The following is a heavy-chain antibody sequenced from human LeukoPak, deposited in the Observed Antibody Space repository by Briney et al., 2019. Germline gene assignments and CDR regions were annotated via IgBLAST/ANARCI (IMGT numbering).Heavy chain of an antibody. CDR2: ISSSGSTI. Sequence: PGGSLRLSCAASGFTFSDYYMSWIRQAPGKGLEWVSYISSSGSTIYYADSVKGRFTISRDNAKNSLYLQMNSLRAEDTAVYYCAREARYSSGWYRRNYFDYWGQGTLDTVSS. J-gene: IGHJ4*02. V-gene: IGHV3-11*01. CDR1: GFTFSDYY. CDR3: AREARYSSGWYRRNYFDY. D-gene: IGHD6-19*01.